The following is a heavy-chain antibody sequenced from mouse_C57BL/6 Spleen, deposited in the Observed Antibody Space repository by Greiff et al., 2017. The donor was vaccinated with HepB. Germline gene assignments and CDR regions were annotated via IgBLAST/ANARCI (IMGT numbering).Heavy chain of an antibody. Sequence: QVQLQQSGPELVKPGASVKISCKASGYAFSSSWMNWVKQRPGKGLEWIGRIYPGDGDTNYNGKFKGKATLTADKSSSTAYMQLSSLTSEDSAVYFCSRSWTAQATSGYFDYWGQGTTLTVSS. D-gene: IGHD3-2*02. CDR3: SRSWTAQATSGYFDY. CDR2: IYPGDGDT. J-gene: IGHJ2*01. V-gene: IGHV1-82*01. CDR1: GYAFSSSW.